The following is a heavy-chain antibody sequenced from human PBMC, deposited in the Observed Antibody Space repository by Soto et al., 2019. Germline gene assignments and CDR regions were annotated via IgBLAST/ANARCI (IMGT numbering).Heavy chain of an antibody. D-gene: IGHD2-15*01. Sequence: GGSLRLSCAASGFTFSSYSMNWVRQAPGKGLEWVADITTSSSFRFYADSLKGRFTISRDDAKNSLYLQMNSLRVEDTGVYYCARDLGVALATLTLDSWGQGTLVTGLL. CDR2: ITTSSSFR. J-gene: IGHJ4*02. CDR3: ARDLGVALATLTLDS. CDR1: GFTFSSYS. V-gene: IGHV3-21*01.